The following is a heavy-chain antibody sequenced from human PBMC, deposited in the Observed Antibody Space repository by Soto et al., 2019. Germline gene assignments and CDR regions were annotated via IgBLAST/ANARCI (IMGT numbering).Heavy chain of an antibody. J-gene: IGHJ4*02. D-gene: IGHD3-22*01. V-gene: IGHV1-69*13. CDR1: GGTFSSYA. CDR2: IIPIFGTA. CDR3: ARYDSSGYYDY. Sequence: SVKASCKASGGTFSSYAISWVRQATGQGLEWMGGIIPIFGTANYAQKFQGRVTITADESTSTAYMELSSLRSEDTAVYYCARYDSSGYYDYWGQGTLVTVSS.